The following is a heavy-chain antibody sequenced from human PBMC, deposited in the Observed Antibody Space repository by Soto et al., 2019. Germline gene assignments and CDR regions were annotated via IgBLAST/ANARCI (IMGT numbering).Heavy chain of an antibody. V-gene: IGHV4-31*03. CDR1: GGSIRSGGYY. Sequence: SETLSLTCTVSGGSIRSGGYYWSWIRQHPGKGLEWIGYIYYSGSTYYNPSLRSRVTISVDTSKNQFSRKLSSVTAADTAVYDCARDSPYGSGSYTYWGQGTLVTGS. J-gene: IGHJ4*02. D-gene: IGHD3-10*01. CDR2: IYYSGST. CDR3: ARDSPYGSGSYTY.